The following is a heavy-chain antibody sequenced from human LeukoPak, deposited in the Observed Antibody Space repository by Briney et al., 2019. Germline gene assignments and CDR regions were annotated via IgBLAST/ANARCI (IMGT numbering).Heavy chain of an antibody. D-gene: IGHD3-3*01. V-gene: IGHV1-2*02. CDR1: GYTFTDYF. CDR3: ARGPRITIFGVVMANDAFDI. J-gene: IGHJ3*02. CDR2: INPKSGGT. Sequence: GASVKVSCKASGYTFTDYFMNWVRQAPGQGLEWMGWINPKSGGTVYAQKFQGRVTMTRDTSSSTAYMELSRLRFDGTVVYYCARGPRITIFGVVMANDAFDIWGQGTMVTVSS.